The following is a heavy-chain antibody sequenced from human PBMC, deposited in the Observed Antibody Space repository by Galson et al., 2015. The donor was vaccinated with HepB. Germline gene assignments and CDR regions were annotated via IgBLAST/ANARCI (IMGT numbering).Heavy chain of an antibody. J-gene: IGHJ4*02. CDR1: GDSVSSNVAA. CDR2: TYYRSAWYN. D-gene: IGHD5-24*01. Sequence: CAISGDSVSSNVAAWNWIRQSPSRGLEWLGRTYYRSAWYNDYAASVRSRIIINPDTSKNQFSLQLNSVTPEDTAVYYCAVEKATTYFFDYWGQGSLVTVSS. V-gene: IGHV6-1*01. CDR3: AVEKATTYFFDY.